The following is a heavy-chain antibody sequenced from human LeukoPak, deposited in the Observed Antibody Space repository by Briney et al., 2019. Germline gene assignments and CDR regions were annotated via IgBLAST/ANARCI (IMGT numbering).Heavy chain of an antibody. D-gene: IGHD5-18*01. J-gene: IGHJ3*02. Sequence: PGGSLRLSCAASGFTFSSYSMNWVRQAPGKGLEWVSSISSSSSYIYYADSVKGRFTISRDNAKNSLYLQMNSLRAEGTAVYYCARDLRMARIQLWFKRGFGAFDIWGQGTMVTVSS. CDR1: GFTFSSYS. V-gene: IGHV3-21*01. CDR2: ISSSSSYI. CDR3: ARDLRMARIQLWFKRGFGAFDI.